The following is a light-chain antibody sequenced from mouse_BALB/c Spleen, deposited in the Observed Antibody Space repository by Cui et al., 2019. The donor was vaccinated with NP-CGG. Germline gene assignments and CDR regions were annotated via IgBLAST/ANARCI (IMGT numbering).Light chain of an antibody. V-gene: IGKV6-23*01. CDR1: QDVGTA. CDR3: QQYSSYPYT. CDR2: WAS. J-gene: IGKJ2*01. Sequence: DIVMTQSHKFMSTSLGDRVSITCKASQDVGTAVAWYQQKPGQSPKLLIYWASTRHTGVPDRFTGSGSGTDFTLTISNVQSEDLADYFCQQYSSYPYTFGGGTKLEIK.